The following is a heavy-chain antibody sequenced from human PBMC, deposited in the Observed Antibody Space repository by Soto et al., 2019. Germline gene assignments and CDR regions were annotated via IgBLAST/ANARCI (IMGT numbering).Heavy chain of an antibody. J-gene: IGHJ4*02. V-gene: IGHV1-3*01. Sequence: QVQLVQSGAEVKKPGASVKVSCKASGYTFTSYAMHWVRQAPGQRLEWMGWINAGNGNTKYSQKFQGRVTITRDTSASPAYMELNSLRSEDTAVFFCARSSGYYSVDYWGPGTLVTVSS. CDR3: ARSSGYYSVDY. D-gene: IGHD3-22*01. CDR1: GYTFTSYA. CDR2: INAGNGNT.